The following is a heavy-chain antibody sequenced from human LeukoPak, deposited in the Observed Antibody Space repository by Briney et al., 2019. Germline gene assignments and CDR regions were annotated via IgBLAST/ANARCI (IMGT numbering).Heavy chain of an antibody. V-gene: IGHV3-48*03. J-gene: IGHJ6*03. CDR1: GFTFSSYE. CDR3: AKDLSADIVVAYYYYYMDV. Sequence: PGGSLRLSCAASGFTFSSYEMNWVRQAPGKGLEWVSYISSSGSTIYYADSVKGRFTISRDNAKNSLYLQMNSLRAEDTAVYYCAKDLSADIVVAYYYYYMDVWGKGTTVTISS. D-gene: IGHD2-2*01. CDR2: ISSSGSTI.